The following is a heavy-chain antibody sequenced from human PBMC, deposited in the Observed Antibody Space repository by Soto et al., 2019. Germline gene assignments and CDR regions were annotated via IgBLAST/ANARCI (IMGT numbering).Heavy chain of an antibody. CDR3: ARSGMEG. J-gene: IGHJ6*02. CDR2: IYYSGST. V-gene: IGHV4-59*01. Sequence: QVQLQESGPGLVKPSETLSITCTVSGGCISSDSWSWIRQPPGKGLEWLGYIYYSGSTNYNPSLMTRVTISVDTSKTQFSLKLSSVTGADTAVYSCARSGMEGWGQGTTVTVSS. CDR1: GGCISSDS.